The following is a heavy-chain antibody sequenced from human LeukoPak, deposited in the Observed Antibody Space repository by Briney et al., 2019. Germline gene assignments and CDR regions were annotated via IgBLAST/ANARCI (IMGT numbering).Heavy chain of an antibody. CDR3: ARALVTAILYED. Sequence: SETLSLTCSVSGGSVGSGSYYWSWIRQPPGKGLEWIGYIYYSGSTNYNPSLRSRVTISVDTSKNQFSLKLSSVTAADTAEYYCARALVTAILYEDWGQGTLVTVSS. V-gene: IGHV4-61*01. CDR2: IYYSGST. J-gene: IGHJ4*02. D-gene: IGHD2-21*02. CDR1: GGSVGSGSYY.